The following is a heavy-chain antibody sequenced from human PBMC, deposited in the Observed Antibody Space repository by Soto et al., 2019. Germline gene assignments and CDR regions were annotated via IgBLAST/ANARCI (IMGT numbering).Heavy chain of an antibody. CDR1: GGTFSSYA. CDR2: IIPIFGTA. Sequence: GASVKVSCKASGGTFSSYAISWVRQGPGQGLEWMGGIIPIFGTANYAQKFQGRVTITADESTSTAYMELSSLRSEDTAVYYCAREDDIVVVPAAQYGMGVWGQGTTVTVSS. D-gene: IGHD2-2*01. J-gene: IGHJ6*02. V-gene: IGHV1-69*13. CDR3: AREDDIVVVPAAQYGMGV.